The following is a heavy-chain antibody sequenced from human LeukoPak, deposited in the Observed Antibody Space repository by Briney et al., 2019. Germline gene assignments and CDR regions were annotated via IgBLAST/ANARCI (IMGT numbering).Heavy chain of an antibody. CDR3: ARHRFGHLFDY. CDR1: GASFSGYY. Sequence: SETLSLTCAVYGASFSGYYWSWIRQPPGKGLEWIGYVYHTGHTHYSPSLKSRVTVSLDTSRNQVSLILSSVTAADTAVYYCARHRFGHLFDYWGQGTLVFVSS. D-gene: IGHD3-16*01. CDR2: VYHTGHT. V-gene: IGHV4-59*01. J-gene: IGHJ4*02.